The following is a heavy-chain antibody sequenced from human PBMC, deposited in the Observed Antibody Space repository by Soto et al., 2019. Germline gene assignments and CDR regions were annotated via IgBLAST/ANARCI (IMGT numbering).Heavy chain of an antibody. J-gene: IGHJ6*02. CDR1: GGSISSYY. V-gene: IGHV4-59*08. CDR3: ARQEPGGSSWYDSLYYYYGMDV. D-gene: IGHD6-13*01. CDR2: IYYSGST. Sequence: PSETLSLTCNVSGGSISSYYWSWIRQPPGKGLEWIGYIYYSGSTNYNPSLKSRVTISVDTSRNQFSLKLSSVTAADTAVYYCARQEPGGSSWYDSLYYYYGMDVWGQGTTVTVSS.